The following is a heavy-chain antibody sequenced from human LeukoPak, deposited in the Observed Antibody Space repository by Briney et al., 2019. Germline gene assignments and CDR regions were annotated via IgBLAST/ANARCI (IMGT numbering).Heavy chain of an antibody. CDR1: GFTFSNYW. J-gene: IGHJ4*02. CDR3: ARGSSGYYDEHDC. Sequence: GGSLRLSCVASGFTFSNYWMNWVRQAPGKGLECVANIKQDGTEKYNVDSVKGRFTISRDNAKNSLYLQVNSLRAEDTALYYCARGSSGYYDEHDCWGQGTLVTVSS. D-gene: IGHD3-22*01. CDR2: IKQDGTEK. V-gene: IGHV3-7*05.